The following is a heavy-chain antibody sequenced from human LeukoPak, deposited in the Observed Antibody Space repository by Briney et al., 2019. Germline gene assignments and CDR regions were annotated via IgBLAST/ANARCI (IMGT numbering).Heavy chain of an antibody. CDR1: GGSFSGYY. D-gene: IGHD3-10*01. CDR3: ARGPLINRYYYGSGSYYSDFDY. J-gene: IGHJ4*02. V-gene: IGHV4-34*01. Sequence: SETLSLTCAVYGGSFSGYYWCWIRQPPGKGLEWIGEINHSGSTNYNPSLKSRVTVSVDTSKNQFSLKLSSVTAADTAVYYCARGPLINRYYYGSGSYYSDFDYWGQGTLVTVSS. CDR2: INHSGST.